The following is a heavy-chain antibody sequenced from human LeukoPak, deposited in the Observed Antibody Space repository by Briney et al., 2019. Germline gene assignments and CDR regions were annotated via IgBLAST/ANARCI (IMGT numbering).Heavy chain of an antibody. D-gene: IGHD3-10*01. CDR2: ISYDGSNK. J-gene: IGHJ5*02. Sequence: GGSLRLSCAASGFTFSSYAMHWVRQAPGKGLEWVAVISYDGSNKYYADSVKGRFTISKDNSENTLYLQMNSLRAEDTAVYYCARDSNYGSGSYYNGRFDPWGQGTLVTVSS. CDR1: GFTFSSYA. CDR3: ARDSNYGSGSYYNGRFDP. V-gene: IGHV3-30-3*01.